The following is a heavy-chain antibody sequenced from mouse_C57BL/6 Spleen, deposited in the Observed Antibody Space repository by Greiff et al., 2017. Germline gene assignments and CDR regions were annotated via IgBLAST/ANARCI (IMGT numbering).Heavy chain of an antibody. Sequence: EVKLMESGGGLVKPGGSLKLSCAASGFTFSDYGMHWVRQAPEKGLEWVAYISSGSSTIYYADTLKGRFTISRDNTKNTLFLQMTSLRSEDTAMYYCAIYPSFDYWGQGTTLTVSS. J-gene: IGHJ2*01. V-gene: IGHV5-17*01. CDR2: ISSGSSTI. CDR1: GFTFSDYG. CDR3: AIYPSFDY.